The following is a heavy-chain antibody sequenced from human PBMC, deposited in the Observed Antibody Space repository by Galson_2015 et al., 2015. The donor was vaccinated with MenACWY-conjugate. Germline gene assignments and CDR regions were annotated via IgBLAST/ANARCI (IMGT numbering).Heavy chain of an antibody. V-gene: IGHV4-59*12. CDR2: IYYSGST. CDR3: ARAQTGNDAFDI. CDR1: GGSISSYY. J-gene: IGHJ3*02. D-gene: IGHD7-27*01. Sequence: SETLSLTCTVSGGSISSYYWSWIRQPPGKGLEWIGYIYYSGSTNYNPSLKSRVTISVDRSKNQFSLKLSSVTAADTAMYYCARAQTGNDAFDIWGQGTMVTVSS.